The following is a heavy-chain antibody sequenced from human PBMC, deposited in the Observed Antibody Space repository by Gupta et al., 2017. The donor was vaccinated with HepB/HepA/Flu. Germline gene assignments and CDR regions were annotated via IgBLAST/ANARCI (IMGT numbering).Heavy chain of an antibody. CDR1: GFICGRYG. V-gene: IGHV3-33*01. Sequence: QVQLEESGGGVVQPGSSLTLSCSASGFICGRYGMHWVRRDPGKGLGWLAVILNDGSKAWHADSVKGRFTISRDNTGNTLYLRMTSLRADDTAVYYCARDDDLPGNNVDYWGQGTLVTVAS. CDR3: ARDDDLPGNNVDY. CDR2: ILNDGSKA. D-gene: IGHD1/OR15-1a*01. J-gene: IGHJ4*02.